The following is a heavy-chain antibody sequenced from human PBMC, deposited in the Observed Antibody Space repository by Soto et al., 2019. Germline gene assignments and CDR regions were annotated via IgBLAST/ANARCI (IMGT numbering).Heavy chain of an antibody. CDR3: ARHRTFYFGWGSYYTPNFLCWFPP. CDR1: GGSISSSSYY. J-gene: IGHJ5*02. V-gene: IGHV4-39*01. CDR2: IYYSGST. D-gene: IGHD3-10*01. Sequence: SETLSLTCTVSGGSISSSSYYWNWIRQPPGKGLEWIGSIYYSGSTYYNPSLKSRVTISVDTSKNQFSLKLSSVTAADTAVYYGARHRTFYFGWGSYYTPNFLCWFPPGGRGTRVPVSS.